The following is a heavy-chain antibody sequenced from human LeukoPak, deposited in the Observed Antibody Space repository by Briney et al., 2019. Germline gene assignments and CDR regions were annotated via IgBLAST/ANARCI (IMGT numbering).Heavy chain of an antibody. CDR1: GFTFSSYW. D-gene: IGHD3-16*01. J-gene: IGHJ4*02. CDR2: INTDGSTT. CDR3: ARDLGACPDY. Sequence: GGSLRLSCAASGFTFSSYWMHWVRQAPGKGLGWVSRINTDGSTTTYADSVKGRFTISRDNAKNTLYLLMDSLRAEDRAVYYCARDLGACPDYWGQGTLVTVSS. V-gene: IGHV3-74*01.